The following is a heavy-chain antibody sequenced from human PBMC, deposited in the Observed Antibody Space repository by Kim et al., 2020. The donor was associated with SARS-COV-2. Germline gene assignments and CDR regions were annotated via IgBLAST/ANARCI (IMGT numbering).Heavy chain of an antibody. D-gene: IGHD3-16*01. V-gene: IGHV4-31*02. CDR3: ARGGGDWYFDL. J-gene: IGHJ2*01. Sequence: TYYNPCLKSRITISVDTSKNQFSLKLSAVTAADTAVYYCARGGGDWYFDLWGRGTLVTVSS. CDR2: T.